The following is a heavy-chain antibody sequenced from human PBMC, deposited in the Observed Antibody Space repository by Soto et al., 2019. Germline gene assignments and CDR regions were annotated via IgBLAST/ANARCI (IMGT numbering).Heavy chain of an antibody. CDR2: IIPICGTA. V-gene: IGHV1-69*01. CDR1: GGTFSSYA. J-gene: IGHJ6*02. CDR3: ARDRVVVVPAEGNYYYGMDV. D-gene: IGHD2-2*01. Sequence: QVQLVQSGAEVKKPGSSVKVSCKASGGTFSSYAISWVRQAPGQGLEWMGGIIPICGTANYAQKFQGRVTITADESTSTAYMELSSVRSEDSAVYYCARDRVVVVPAEGNYYYGMDVWGQGTTVTVSS.